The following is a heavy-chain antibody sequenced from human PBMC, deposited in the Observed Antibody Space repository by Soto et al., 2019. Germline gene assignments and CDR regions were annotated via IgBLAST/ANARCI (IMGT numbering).Heavy chain of an antibody. D-gene: IGHD3-10*01. CDR1: GFTLSSYE. J-gene: IGHJ6*02. CDR3: AREYYYGSGSYPYYYGMDV. Sequence: EVQLVESGGGLVQPGGSLRLSCAASGFTLSSYEMNWVRQAPGKGLEWVSYISSSGSTIYYADSVKGRFTISRDNAKNSLYLQMNSLRAEDTAVYYCAREYYYGSGSYPYYYGMDVWGQGTTVTVSS. V-gene: IGHV3-48*03. CDR2: ISSSGSTI.